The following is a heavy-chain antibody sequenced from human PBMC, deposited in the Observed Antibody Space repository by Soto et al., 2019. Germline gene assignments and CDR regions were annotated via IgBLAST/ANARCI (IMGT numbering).Heavy chain of an antibody. V-gene: IGHV2-5*02. CDR1: GFSLNTGAVG. J-gene: IGHJ4*02. CDR3: ASRLGDSRSGGTFDY. CDR2: IYRDDDK. Sequence: QITLKESGPTLVKPKQTLTLTCAFSGFSLNTGAVGVGWIRQPPGRALEWLALIYRDDDKRYSPSLKSRLTITKDTSKNQVVLTMTNMDPVDTATYYCASRLGDSRSGGTFDYWGQGTLVTVSS. D-gene: IGHD6-6*01.